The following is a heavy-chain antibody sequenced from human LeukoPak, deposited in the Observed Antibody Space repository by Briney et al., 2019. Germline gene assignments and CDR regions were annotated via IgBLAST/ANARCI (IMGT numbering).Heavy chain of an antibody. CDR3: GRDGGRPRGYIGGPRLDP. D-gene: IGHD2-2*02. Sequence: GGSLRLSCVVSGFSFSNYALHWVRQAPGKGLGWVALISYDGSNRYYPDSVKGRFTISRDNSKNTLYLQMNSLRAEDKALYYCGRDGGRPRGYIGGPRLDPWGQGTLVTVPS. J-gene: IGHJ5*02. CDR1: GFSFSNYA. V-gene: IGHV3-30-3*01. CDR2: ISYDGSNR.